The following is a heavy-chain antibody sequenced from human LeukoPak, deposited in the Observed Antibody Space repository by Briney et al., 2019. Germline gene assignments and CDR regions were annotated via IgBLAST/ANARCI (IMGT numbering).Heavy chain of an antibody. CDR1: GFAFSSYE. Sequence: GGSLRLSCAASGFAFSSYEMNWVRQAPGKGLEWVSYISSSGSTIYYADSVKGRFTISRDNAKNSLYLQMNSLRAEDTAVYYCARTNSGSYDYWGQGTLVTVSS. V-gene: IGHV3-48*03. CDR3: ARTNSGSYDY. J-gene: IGHJ4*02. CDR2: ISSSGSTI. D-gene: IGHD1-26*01.